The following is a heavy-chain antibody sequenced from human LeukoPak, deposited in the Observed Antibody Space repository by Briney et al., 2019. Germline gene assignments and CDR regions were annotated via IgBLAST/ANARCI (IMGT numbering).Heavy chain of an antibody. J-gene: IGHJ4*02. CDR1: GGSFSGYY. CDR3: ARDPLTTVVTPVDY. V-gene: IGHV4-34*01. D-gene: IGHD4-23*01. Sequence: SETLSLTCAVYGGSFSGYYWSWIRQPPGKGLEWIGEINHSGSTNYNPSLKSRVTISVDTSKNQFSLKLSSVTAADTAVYYCARDPLTTVVTPVDYWGQGTLVTVSS. CDR2: INHSGST.